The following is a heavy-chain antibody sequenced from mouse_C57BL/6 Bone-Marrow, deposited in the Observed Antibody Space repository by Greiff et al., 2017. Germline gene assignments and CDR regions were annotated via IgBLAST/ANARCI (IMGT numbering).Heavy chain of an antibody. Sequence: DVKLQESGPGMVKPSQSLSLTCTVTGYSITSGYDWHWIRHFPGNQLECMGYISYSGSTNYNPSLKSRISITHDTSKNPFCLKLNSVTTEDTATYYCARGIYDGYYWYFDVGGTGTTVTVAS. V-gene: IGHV3-1*01. D-gene: IGHD2-3*01. CDR3: ARGIYDGYYWYFDV. J-gene: IGHJ1*03. CDR1: GYSITSGYD. CDR2: ISYSGST.